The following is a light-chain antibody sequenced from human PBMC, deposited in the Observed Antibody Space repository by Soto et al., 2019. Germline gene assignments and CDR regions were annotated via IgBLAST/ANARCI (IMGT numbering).Light chain of an antibody. CDR2: KTS. CDR3: QQYNNYWT. V-gene: IGKV1-5*03. Sequence: DIQMTQSPSTLSASVGDTVTITCRASEPIRTWLAWYQQKPGKAPKLLIYKTSSLQSGVPSRFSDSGSGTEFTLTISNLQPDDFATYYCQQYNNYWTFGQGTKVEMK. J-gene: IGKJ1*01. CDR1: EPIRTW.